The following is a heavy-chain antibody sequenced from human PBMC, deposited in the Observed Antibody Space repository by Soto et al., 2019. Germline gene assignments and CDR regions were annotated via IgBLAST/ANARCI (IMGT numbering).Heavy chain of an antibody. CDR1: GFTFSSYS. Sequence: PGGSLRLSCVGSGFTFSSYSMDWVRQAPGKGLQWVSSISSNRTYIYYADSVKGRFTISRDNAKNSVYLQMNSLRAEDTAVYYCARAGMVLTKMYFDHWGQGILVTVSS. CDR3: ARAGMVLTKMYFDH. D-gene: IGHD2-8*01. J-gene: IGHJ4*02. V-gene: IGHV3-21*01. CDR2: ISSNRTYI.